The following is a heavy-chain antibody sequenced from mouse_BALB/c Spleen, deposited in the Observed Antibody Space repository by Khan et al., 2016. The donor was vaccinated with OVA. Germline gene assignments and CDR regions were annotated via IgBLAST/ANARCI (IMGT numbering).Heavy chain of an antibody. CDR2: INTYTGEP. J-gene: IGHJ4*01. Sequence: QIQLVQSGPELKKPGETVQISCKASGFTFTNYGMNWVRQAPGKGLKWMGWINTYTGEPTFTDDFKGRFAFSLETSASTAYLQINSLKNEDTATYFGARVGYNGTMDFGGQGTSVTVSS. D-gene: IGHD2-14*01. V-gene: IGHV9-3-1*01. CDR3: ARVGYNGTMDF. CDR1: GFTFTNYG.